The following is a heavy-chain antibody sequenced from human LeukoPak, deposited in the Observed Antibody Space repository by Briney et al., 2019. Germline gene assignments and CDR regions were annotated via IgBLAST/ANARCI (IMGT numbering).Heavy chain of an antibody. CDR3: ARDQPMRYSSGWSGYYFDY. CDR2: IYYSGST. D-gene: IGHD6-19*01. Sequence: SETLSLTCTVSGDSISSSSYYWGWIHQPPGKGLEWIGTIYYSGSTFYNPSLKSRVTISVDTSKNQFSLKLTSVTAADTALYYCARDQPMRYSSGWSGYYFDYWGQGTLVTVSS. J-gene: IGHJ4*02. CDR1: GDSISSSSYY. V-gene: IGHV4-39*07.